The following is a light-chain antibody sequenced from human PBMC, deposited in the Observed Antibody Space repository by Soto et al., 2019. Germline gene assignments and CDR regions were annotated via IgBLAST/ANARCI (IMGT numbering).Light chain of an antibody. CDR2: DAS. V-gene: IGKV1-5*01. J-gene: IGKJ1*01. Sequence: DIQMTQSPSTLSASVGDRVTITCRASQSISSWLAWYQQKPGKAPKLLIYDASSLESGVPSRFSGSGSGTEFPLTISSLQPDDFATYYCQQYNSYPRPFGQGTKVEIK. CDR3: QQYNSYPRP. CDR1: QSISSW.